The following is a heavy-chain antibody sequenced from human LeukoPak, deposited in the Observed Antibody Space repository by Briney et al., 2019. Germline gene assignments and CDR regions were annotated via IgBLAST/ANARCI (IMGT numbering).Heavy chain of an antibody. D-gene: IGHD4-17*01. V-gene: IGHV3-23*01. CDR1: GFTFSSYA. CDR2: ISGSGGST. CDR3: ARELRGTYGPPLRRGAFDI. J-gene: IGHJ3*02. Sequence: PGGSLRLSCAASGFTFSSYAMSWVRQAPGKGLEWVSAISGSGGSTYYADSVKGRFTISRDNSKNTLYLQMNSLRAEDTAVYYCARELRGTYGPPLRRGAFDIWGQGTMVTVSS.